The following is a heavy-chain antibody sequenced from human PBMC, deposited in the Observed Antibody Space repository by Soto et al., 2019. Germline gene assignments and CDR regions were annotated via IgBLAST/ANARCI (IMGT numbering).Heavy chain of an antibody. CDR3: AKESWTGTTSYYYYGMDV. D-gene: IGHD1-7*01. J-gene: IGHJ6*02. V-gene: IGHV3-43*01. CDR1: GLNFDDYT. Sequence: GGSMRVSCAASGLNFDDYTMHWVRQATGKGLEWVSLISWDGGSTYYADSVKGRFTISRDNSKNSLYLQMNSLRTEDTALYYCAKESWTGTTSYYYYGMDVWGQGTTVTVSS. CDR2: ISWDGGST.